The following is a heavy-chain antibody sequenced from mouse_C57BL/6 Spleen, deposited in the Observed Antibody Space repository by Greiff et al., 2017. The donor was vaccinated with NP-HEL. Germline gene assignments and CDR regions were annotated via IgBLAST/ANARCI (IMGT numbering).Heavy chain of an antibody. V-gene: IGHV3-6*01. D-gene: IGHD2-5*01. CDR1: GYSITSGYY. CDR2: ISYDGSN. Sequence: DVHLVESGPGLVKPSQSLSLTCSVTGYSITSGYYWNWIRQFPGNKLEWMGYISYDGSNNYNPSLKNRISITRDTSKNQFFLKLNSVTTEDTATYYCARDIYSNTFAYWGQGTLVTVSA. CDR3: ARDIYSNTFAY. J-gene: IGHJ3*01.